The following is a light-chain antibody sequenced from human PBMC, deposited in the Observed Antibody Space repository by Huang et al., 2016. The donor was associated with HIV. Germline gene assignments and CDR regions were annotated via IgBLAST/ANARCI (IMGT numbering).Light chain of an antibody. J-gene: IGKJ1*01. Sequence: DIQMTQSPSSLSASIGDRVTITCRASQSISSHLKWYQQKPGKAPKLLIYGASKLQTGVPSRCSGSGSGTDFTLAISSLQPEDFATYYCQQSYDARTFGQGTMVEI. CDR2: GAS. CDR1: QSISSH. CDR3: QQSYDART. V-gene: IGKV1-39*01.